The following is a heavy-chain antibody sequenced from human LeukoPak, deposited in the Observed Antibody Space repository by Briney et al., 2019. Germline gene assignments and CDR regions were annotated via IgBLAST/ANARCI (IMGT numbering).Heavy chain of an antibody. V-gene: IGHV4-59*08. Sequence: SETLSLTCTVSGGSISSYYWSWIRQPAGKGLEWIGSIYHSGSTYYNPSLKSRVTISVDMSKNQFSLKLSSVTAADTAVYYCVRLGCSGGSCYGGFDYWGQGTLVTVSS. CDR3: VRLGCSGGSCYGGFDY. CDR1: GGSISSYY. CDR2: IYHSGST. J-gene: IGHJ4*02. D-gene: IGHD2-15*01.